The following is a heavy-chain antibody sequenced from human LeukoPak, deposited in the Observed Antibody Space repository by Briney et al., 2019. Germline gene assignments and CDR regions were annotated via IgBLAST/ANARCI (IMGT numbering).Heavy chain of an antibody. J-gene: IGHJ4*02. CDR2: IYYSGNS. V-gene: IGHV4-28*06. CDR1: GYSISSTNW. D-gene: IGHD6-19*01. CDR3: ARIFLGYSSGWYFDY. Sequence: SETLSLTCAVSGYSISSTNWWGWIRQPPGKGLEWIGYIYYSGNSNYNPSLKSRVTMSVDTSKNQFSLNLSSVTALDTAVYYCARIFLGYSSGWYFDYWGQGTLVTVSS.